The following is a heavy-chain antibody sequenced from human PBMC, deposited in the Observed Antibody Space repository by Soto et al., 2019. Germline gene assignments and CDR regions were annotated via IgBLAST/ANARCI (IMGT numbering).Heavy chain of an antibody. J-gene: IGHJ3*01. CDR2: ISGSDDTA. CDR1: GFTFSSYA. Sequence: GGSLRLSCAASGFTFSSYAMSWVRQAPGKGLEWVSAISGSDDTAYYADSVKGRFTISRDNSKNTLYLQMDSLRAEDTALYYCAKDHISVSVRAAFDVWGQGTMVTVSS. V-gene: IGHV3-23*01. D-gene: IGHD6-19*01. CDR3: AKDHISVSVRAAFDV.